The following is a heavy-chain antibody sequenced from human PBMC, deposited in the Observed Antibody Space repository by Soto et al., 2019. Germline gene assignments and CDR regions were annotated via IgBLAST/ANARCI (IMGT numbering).Heavy chain of an antibody. Sequence: QVQLVESGGGVVQPGRSLRLSCAASGFTFSSYGMHWVRQAPGKGLEWVAVISYDGSNKYYADSVKGRFTISRDNSKNTLYLQMNRLRAEDTAVYYCAKDHDGSGSYLPCWFDPWGQGTLVTVSS. CDR1: GFTFSSYG. CDR2: ISYDGSNK. V-gene: IGHV3-30*18. CDR3: AKDHDGSGSYLPCWFDP. J-gene: IGHJ5*02. D-gene: IGHD3-10*01.